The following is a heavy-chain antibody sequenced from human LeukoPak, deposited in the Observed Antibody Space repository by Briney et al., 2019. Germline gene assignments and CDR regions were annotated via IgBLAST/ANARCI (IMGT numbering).Heavy chain of an antibody. Sequence: GGSLRLSCAASGFTFSDYYMSWIRQAPGKGLEWVSYISSSGSTIYYADSVKGRFTISRDNAKNSLYLQMNSLRAEDTAVYYCARGLYCSSTSCFSLDWFDPWGQGTLVAVSS. CDR3: ARGLYCSSTSCFSLDWFDP. CDR1: GFTFSDYY. V-gene: IGHV3-11*04. J-gene: IGHJ5*02. CDR2: ISSSGSTI. D-gene: IGHD2-2*01.